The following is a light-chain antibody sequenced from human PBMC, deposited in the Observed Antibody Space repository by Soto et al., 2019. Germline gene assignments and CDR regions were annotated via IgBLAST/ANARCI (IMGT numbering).Light chain of an antibody. V-gene: IGLV3-21*02. CDR1: NIGGKS. Sequence: SYELTQPPSVSVAPGQTARITCGGNNIGGKSVHWYQQKPGQAPVLVVYDDSDRPSGIPDRFSGSKSGSSASLAISGLQSEDEADYYCAAWDDSLNGPLFGGGTQLTVL. CDR2: DDS. CDR3: AAWDDSLNGPL. J-gene: IGLJ3*02.